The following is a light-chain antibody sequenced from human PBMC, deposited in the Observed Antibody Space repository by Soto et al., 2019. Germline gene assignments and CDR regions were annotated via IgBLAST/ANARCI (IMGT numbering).Light chain of an antibody. CDR2: GAS. J-gene: IGKJ3*01. Sequence: EIVLTQSPGTLSLSPGERATLSCRASQSVSSSYLAWYQQKPGQAPRLLIYGASSRATGIPDRFSGSGSGTDFTLTISRLEPEDFAVYYCQHQTFGPGNKVDIK. V-gene: IGKV3-20*01. CDR3: QHQT. CDR1: QSVSSSY.